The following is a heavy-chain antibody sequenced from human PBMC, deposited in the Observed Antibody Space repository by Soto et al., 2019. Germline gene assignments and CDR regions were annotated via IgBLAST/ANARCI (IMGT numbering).Heavy chain of an antibody. CDR1: GFTFTNSA. J-gene: IGHJ5*02. CDR2: IVVGSGNT. CDR3: ATLLTSGWYPNWFDH. Sequence: QMQLVQSGPEVKKPGTSVKVSCKASGFTFTNSAVQWVRQARGQRLEWIGWIVVGSGNTNYAQKFQERVTITRDMSTNTVYMELDSLRSEETAVYYCATLLTSGWYPNWFDHWGRGTLITVSS. V-gene: IGHV1-58*01. D-gene: IGHD6-19*01.